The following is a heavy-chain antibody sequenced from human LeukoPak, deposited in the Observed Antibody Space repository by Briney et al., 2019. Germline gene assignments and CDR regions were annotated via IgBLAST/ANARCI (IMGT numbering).Heavy chain of an antibody. CDR3: AELGITMIGGV. CDR1: GFTFRIYE. V-gene: IGHV3-48*03. Sequence: GGSLRLSCAASGFTFRIYEMNWVRQAPGKGLEWVSYNSSRCNNIYYADSVKGRFTISRDNAKNSVYLQMNSLRAEDTAVYYCAELGITMIGGVWGKGTTVTISS. J-gene: IGHJ6*04. CDR2: NSSRCNNI. D-gene: IGHD3-10*02.